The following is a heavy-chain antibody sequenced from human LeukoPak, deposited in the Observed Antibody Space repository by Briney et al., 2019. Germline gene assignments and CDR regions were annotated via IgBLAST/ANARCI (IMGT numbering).Heavy chain of an antibody. D-gene: IGHD3-10*01. CDR2: ISYDGSNK. CDR3: ARQMRPYGSGSNSPDY. Sequence: GRSLRLSCAASGFTFSSYAMHWVRQAPGKGLEWVAVISYDGSNKYYADSVKGRFTISRDNSKNTLYLQMNSLRAEDTAVYYCARQMRPYGSGSNSPDYWGQGTLVTVSS. CDR1: GFTFSSYA. V-gene: IGHV3-30*04. J-gene: IGHJ4*02.